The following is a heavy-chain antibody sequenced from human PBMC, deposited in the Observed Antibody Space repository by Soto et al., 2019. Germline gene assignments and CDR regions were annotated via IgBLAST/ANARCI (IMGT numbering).Heavy chain of an antibody. CDR1: GFTFSSYA. CDR2: ISYDGSNK. J-gene: IGHJ6*02. CDR3: ARDKFPRRGSDKASGWPYYYYYGMDV. Sequence: GGSLRLSCAASGFTFSSYAMHWVRQAPGKGLEWVAVISYDGSNKYYADSVKGRFTISRDNSKNTLYLQMNSLRAEDTAVYYCARDKFPRRGSDKASGWPYYYYYGMDVWGQGTTVTVSS. D-gene: IGHD6-19*01. V-gene: IGHV3-30-3*01.